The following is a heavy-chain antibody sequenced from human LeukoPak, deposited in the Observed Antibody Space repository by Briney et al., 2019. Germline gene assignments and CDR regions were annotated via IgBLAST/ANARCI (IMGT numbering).Heavy chain of an antibody. V-gene: IGHV3-30*04. J-gene: IGHJ4*02. CDR1: GITFSSYA. D-gene: IGHD2-2*01. CDR3: ARVMGRYCSSTSCYVDY. CDR2: ISYDGSNK. Sequence: PGGSLRLSCAASGITFSSYAMHWVRQAPGKGLEWVAVISYDGSNKYYADSVKGRCTISRDNSKNTLYLQMNSLRAEDTAVYYCARVMGRYCSSTSCYVDYWGQGTLVTVSS.